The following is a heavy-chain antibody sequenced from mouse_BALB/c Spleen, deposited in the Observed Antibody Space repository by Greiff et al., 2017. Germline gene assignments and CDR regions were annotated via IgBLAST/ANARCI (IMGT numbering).Heavy chain of an antibody. CDR1: GFTFSDYY. CDR3: ARGPTGFAY. Sequence: EVQVVESGGGLVKPGGSLKLSCAASGFTFSDYYMYWVRQTPEKRLEWVATISDGGSYTYYPDSVKGRFTISRDNAKNNLYLQMSSLKSEDTAMYYCARGPTGFAYWGQGTLVTVSA. CDR2: ISDGGSYT. V-gene: IGHV5-4*02. J-gene: IGHJ3*01. D-gene: IGHD4-1*02.